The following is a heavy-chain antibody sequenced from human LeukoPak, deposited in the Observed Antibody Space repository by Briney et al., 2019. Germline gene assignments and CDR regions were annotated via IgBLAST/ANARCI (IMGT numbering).Heavy chain of an antibody. V-gene: IGHV4-30-4*01. J-gene: IGHJ3*02. CDR1: GGSISSGDYS. D-gene: IGHD3-16*01. CDR3: ARKGKLGDAFDI. CDR2: IYYSGST. Sequence: SQTLSLTCTVSGGSISSGDYSWSWIRQPPGKGLEWIGYIYYSGSTNYNPSLKSRVAISVDTSKNQFSLKLTSVTAADTAVYYCARKGKLGDAFDIWGQGTMVTVSS.